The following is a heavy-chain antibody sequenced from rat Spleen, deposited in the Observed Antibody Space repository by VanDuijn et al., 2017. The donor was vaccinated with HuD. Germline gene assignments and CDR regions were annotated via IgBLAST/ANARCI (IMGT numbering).Heavy chain of an antibody. V-gene: IGHV5-31*01. CDR1: GFTFNNYW. Sequence: EVQLVESGGGLVQPGRSLKLSCVASGFTFNNYWMTWIRQAPGKGLEWVASISTGGGNTYYRDSVKGRFTISRDNAKSTLYLQMNSLRSEDTATYYCTRDWDYWGQGVMVTVSS. J-gene: IGHJ2*01. CDR3: TRDWDY. CDR2: ISTGGGNT.